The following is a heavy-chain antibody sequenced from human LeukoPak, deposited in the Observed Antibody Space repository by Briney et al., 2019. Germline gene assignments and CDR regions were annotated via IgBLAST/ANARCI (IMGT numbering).Heavy chain of an antibody. CDR3: AKEHFDTSGYYSRFDN. Sequence: GGSLRLSCAASGFTFNRHAMSWVRQAPGKGLEWVSTSDTSGGGTHYADSVKGRFTISRDNSQNTVYLHMNSLRGDDTAVYYRAKEHFDTSGYYSRFDNWGQGILVTVSS. CDR2: SDTSGGGT. J-gene: IGHJ4*02. CDR1: GFTFNRHA. V-gene: IGHV3-23*01. D-gene: IGHD3-22*01.